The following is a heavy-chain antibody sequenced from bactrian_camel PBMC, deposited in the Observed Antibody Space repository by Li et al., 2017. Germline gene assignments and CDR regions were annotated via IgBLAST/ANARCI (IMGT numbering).Heavy chain of an antibody. D-gene: IGHD1*01. Sequence: QLVESGGGLVQPGGSLRLSCVVSGWTFSNYYMNWVRQAPGKGLEWVSSIYSDGSSIYYADSVKGRFTISRDNAKNILYLQMDNIAPEDTAVYYCGSPALGRTWMCGGQGTQVTVS. V-gene: IGHV3S6*01. CDR1: GWTFSNYY. CDR2: IYSDGSSI. J-gene: IGHJ4*01. CDR3: GSPALGRTWMC.